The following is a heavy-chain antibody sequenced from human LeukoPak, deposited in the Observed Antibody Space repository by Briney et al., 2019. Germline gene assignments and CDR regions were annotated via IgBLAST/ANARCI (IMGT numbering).Heavy chain of an antibody. CDR3: AKDDPLYGDYYGY. J-gene: IGHJ4*02. V-gene: IGHV3-23*01. Sequence: GGSLRLSCAASGFTFSSSAMSWVRQAPGKGLEWVSAISNNGGYTYYADSVQGRFTISRDNSKNTLYLQMNSLRAEDTAVYYCAKDDPLYGDYYGYWGQGTLVTVSS. CDR1: GFTFSSSA. CDR2: ISNNGGYT. D-gene: IGHD4-17*01.